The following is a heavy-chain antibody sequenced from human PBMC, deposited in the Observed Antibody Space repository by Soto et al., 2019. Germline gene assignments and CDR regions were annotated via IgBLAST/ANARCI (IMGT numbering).Heavy chain of an antibody. Sequence: PSETLSLTCTVSGGSISSYYWSWIRQPPGKGLEWIGYIYYSGSTNYNPSLKSRVTISVDTSKNQFSLKLSSVTAADTAVYYCARIARGGGTTRLNYFDYWGQGTLVTVSS. V-gene: IGHV4-59*01. CDR3: ARIARGGGTTRLNYFDY. D-gene: IGHD1-1*01. CDR2: IYYSGST. J-gene: IGHJ4*02. CDR1: GGSISSYY.